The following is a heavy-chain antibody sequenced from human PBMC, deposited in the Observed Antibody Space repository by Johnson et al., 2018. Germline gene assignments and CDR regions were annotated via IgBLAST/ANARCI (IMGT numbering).Heavy chain of an antibody. J-gene: IGHJ4*02. CDR2: ISDSANHI. CDR3: AREPLVAFGVVTQYY. Sequence: VQLVQSGGGLVKPGGSLRLSCEASRFALSSYTMNWVRQVPGKGLEWVSSISDSANHIYYADSVKGRFTISRDNTKNSLYLQMNSLRADDTAISYCAREPLVAFGVVTQYYWCQGTQVTVSS. V-gene: IGHV3-21*01. D-gene: IGHD3-3*01. CDR1: RFALSSYT.